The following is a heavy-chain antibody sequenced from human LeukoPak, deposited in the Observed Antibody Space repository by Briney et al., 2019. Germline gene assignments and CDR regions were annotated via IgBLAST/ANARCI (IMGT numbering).Heavy chain of an antibody. Sequence: PGGSLRLSCAASGFIFSSYEMNWVRQAPGKGLECVSYISSSGSTIHYADSVKGRFTISRDNAKNSLYLQMNSLRVDDTAVYYCARVSTMVRRAMDVWGQGTTVTVSS. CDR2: ISSSGSTI. CDR1: GFIFSSYE. D-gene: IGHD3-10*01. J-gene: IGHJ6*02. V-gene: IGHV3-48*03. CDR3: ARVSTMVRRAMDV.